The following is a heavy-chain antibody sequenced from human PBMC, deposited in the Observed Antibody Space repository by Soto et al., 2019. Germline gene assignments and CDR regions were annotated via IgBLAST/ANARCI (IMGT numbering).Heavy chain of an antibody. CDR1: GFTFSSYA. J-gene: IGHJ4*02. Sequence: GVSLRLSCAASGFTFSSYAMSWVRQAPGKGPEWVSAISGSGGSTYYADSVKGRFTISRDNSKNTLYLQMNSLRAEDTAVYYSAKSYSSGWRYFDYWGQGTLVPVSS. CDR3: AKSYSSGWRYFDY. CDR2: ISGSGGST. V-gene: IGHV3-23*01. D-gene: IGHD6-19*01.